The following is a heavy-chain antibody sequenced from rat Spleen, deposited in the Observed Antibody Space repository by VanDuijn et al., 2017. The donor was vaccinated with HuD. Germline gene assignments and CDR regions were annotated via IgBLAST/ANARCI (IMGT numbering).Heavy chain of an antibody. Sequence: EVQLVESGGGLVQPGRSMKLSCAASGFTFSNYGMHWIRQAPTKGLGWVASISIVGGTTYYRDSLKGRFTISRDDAKSTLYLQMDSLRSEDTAIYYCARPTTGIPFNYWGQGVMVTVSS. V-gene: IGHV5-25*01. CDR2: ISIVGGTT. CDR1: GFTFSNYG. J-gene: IGHJ2*01. D-gene: IGHD1-9*01. CDR3: ARPTTGIPFNY.